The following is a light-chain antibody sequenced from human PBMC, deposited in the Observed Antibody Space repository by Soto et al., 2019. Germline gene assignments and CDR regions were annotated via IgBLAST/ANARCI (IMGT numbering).Light chain of an antibody. CDR1: SSDVGCYNY. CDR3: SSYAGSNNFVV. CDR2: EVS. Sequence: QSVLTQPPSASGSPGQSVTISCTGTSSDVGCYNYVSWYQQHPGKAPKLMIYEVSKRPSGVPDRFSGSKSGNTASLTVSGLQDEDDADYYCSSYAGSNNFVVFGGGTKLTVL. V-gene: IGLV2-8*01. J-gene: IGLJ2*01.